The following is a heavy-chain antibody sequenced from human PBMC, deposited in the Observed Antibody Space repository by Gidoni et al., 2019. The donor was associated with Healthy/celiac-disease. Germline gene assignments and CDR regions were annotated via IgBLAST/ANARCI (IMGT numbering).Heavy chain of an antibody. D-gene: IGHD6-13*01. J-gene: IGHJ4*02. V-gene: IGHV3-9*01. CDR3: AKEKYSSSWPLDY. CDR1: GFTFDDYA. Sequence: EVQLVESGGGLVQPGRSLRLSCAASGFTFDDYAMHWVRQAPGKGLEWVSGISWNSGSIGYADSVKGRFTISRDNAKNSLYLQMNSLRAEDTALYYCAKEKYSSSWPLDYWGQGTLVTVSS. CDR2: ISWNSGSI.